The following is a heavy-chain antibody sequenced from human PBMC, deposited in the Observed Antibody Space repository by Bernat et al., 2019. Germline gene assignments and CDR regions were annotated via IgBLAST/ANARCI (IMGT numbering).Heavy chain of an antibody. Sequence: QVQLVESGGGVVQPGRSLRLSCAASGFTFSSHGMHWVHQAPGKGLEWVAVIWYDGSNKYYADSVKGRFTISRDNSKNTLYLQMNSLRAEDTAVYYCAREVSYWFDSWGQGTLVTVSS. CDR3: AREVSYWFDS. CDR2: IWYDGSNK. V-gene: IGHV3-33*01. CDR1: GFTFSSHG. J-gene: IGHJ5*01. D-gene: IGHD2/OR15-2a*01.